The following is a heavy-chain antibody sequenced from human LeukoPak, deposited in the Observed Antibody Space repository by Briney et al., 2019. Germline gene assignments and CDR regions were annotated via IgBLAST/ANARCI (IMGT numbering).Heavy chain of an antibody. Sequence: GGSLRLSCAASGFTFSSYGVHWVRQAPGKGLEWVAVIWYDGSKTYYVDSVKGRFTISRDNSKNTLYLQMNGLRAEDTAVYYCASYVEVATKRHFQHWGQGTLVTVSS. CDR1: GFTFSSYG. CDR3: ASYVEVATKRHFQH. CDR2: IWYDGSKT. V-gene: IGHV3-33*03. D-gene: IGHD5-24*01. J-gene: IGHJ1*01.